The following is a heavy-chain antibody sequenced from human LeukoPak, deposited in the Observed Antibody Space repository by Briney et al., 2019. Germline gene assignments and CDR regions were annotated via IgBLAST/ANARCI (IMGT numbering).Heavy chain of an antibody. D-gene: IGHD6-19*01. J-gene: IGHJ4*02. Sequence: GGSLRLSCAASGFTFSSYAMSWVRQAPGKGLEWVSAISGGGGSTYYADSVKGRFTISRDNSKNTLYLQMNSLRAEDTAVYYCAKTSSGWRYYFDYWGQGTLVTVSS. CDR2: ISGGGGST. CDR1: GFTFSSYA. V-gene: IGHV3-23*01. CDR3: AKTSSGWRYYFDY.